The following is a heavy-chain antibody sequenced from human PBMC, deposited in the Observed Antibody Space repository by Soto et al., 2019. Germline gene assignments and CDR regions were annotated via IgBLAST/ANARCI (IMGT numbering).Heavy chain of an antibody. CDR1: GDRFTDYY. V-gene: IGHV1-2*04. D-gene: IGHD5-12*01. J-gene: IGHJ6*03. CDR2: INPHSGVT. CDR3: ARESGGATATLDYYYFYMDV. Sequence: QVQLVQSGAEVKEPGASVTVSCRASGDRFTDYYMHWVRQAHGQGLEWMGWINPHSGVTKYAQKFQGWVTMTRDTSLRTVYMQLSRLRFDDTAIYYCARESGGATATLDYYYFYMDVWGTGTTVTVSS.